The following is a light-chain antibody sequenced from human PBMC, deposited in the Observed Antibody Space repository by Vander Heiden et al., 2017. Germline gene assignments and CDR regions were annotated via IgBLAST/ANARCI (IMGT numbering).Light chain of an antibody. V-gene: IGKV1-6*01. Sequence: AIKMTQSPSSLSASLGDRITITCRASQGIRNDLGWYQQKPGKAPKLLIYAASSLQSGVPSRFSGSGSGTDFTLTISSLQPEDFATYYCLQDYNYPRTFGGGTKVEIK. CDR1: QGIRND. CDR3: LQDYNYPRT. CDR2: AAS. J-gene: IGKJ4*01.